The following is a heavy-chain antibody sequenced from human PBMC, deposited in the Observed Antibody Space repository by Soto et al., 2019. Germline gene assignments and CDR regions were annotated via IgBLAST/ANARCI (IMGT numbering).Heavy chain of an antibody. J-gene: IGHJ4*02. D-gene: IGHD2-15*01. Sequence: QVQLVQSGAEVKNPGSSVKVSCKASGGTFSSYAISWVRQAPGQGLEWMGGIIPIFGTANYAQKCQGRGTITAAESTSTAYMELSSLRYEDTAVYYCARDRDVVLTSLPSYYFDYWGQGTLVTVSS. CDR2: IIPIFGTA. CDR3: ARDRDVVLTSLPSYYFDY. V-gene: IGHV1-69*01. CDR1: GGTFSSYA.